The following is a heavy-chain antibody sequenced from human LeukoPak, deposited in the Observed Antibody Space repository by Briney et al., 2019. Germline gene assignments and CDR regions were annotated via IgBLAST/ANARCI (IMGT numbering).Heavy chain of an antibody. J-gene: IGHJ4*02. CDR1: GFTFSSYS. CDR3: VRDRTTVTDFDY. V-gene: IGHV3-21*01. Sequence: KPGGSLRLSCAASGFTFSSYSMNWVRQAPGKGLEWVSSISSSSSYIYYADSVKGRFTISRDNAKNSLYLQMNSLKVEDTAVYYCVRDRTTVTDFDYWGQGTLLTVSS. CDR2: ISSSSSYI. D-gene: IGHD4-17*01.